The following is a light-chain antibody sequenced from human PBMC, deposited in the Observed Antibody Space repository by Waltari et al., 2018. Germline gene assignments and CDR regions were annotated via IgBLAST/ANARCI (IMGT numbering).Light chain of an antibody. V-gene: IGLV3-21*02. CDR3: QVWDPNSDRQV. CDR2: DDS. CDR1: NIRSTN. J-gene: IGLJ2*01. Sequence: SYVVTQPPSVSVAPGQTTTITCEGDNIRSTNVNWYQQEPGRAPVVVVYDDSDRPSGIPERFSGSNSGNTATLTISRVEAGDEADYYCQVWDPNSDRQVFGGGTKLTVL.